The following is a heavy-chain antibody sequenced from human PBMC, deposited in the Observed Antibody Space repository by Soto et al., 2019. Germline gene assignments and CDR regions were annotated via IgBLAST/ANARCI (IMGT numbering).Heavy chain of an antibody. CDR2: IWYDGSNK. Sequence: QVQLVESGGGVVQPGRSLRLSCAASGFTFSSYGMHWVRQAPGKGLEWVAVIWYDGSNKYYADSVRGRFTISRDNSKNTQYLQMNSLRAEDTAVYYGARDLARQWPGLQRCDPWGQGTLVTVSS. J-gene: IGHJ5*02. CDR1: GFTFSSYG. V-gene: IGHV3-33*01. CDR3: ARDLARQWPGLQRCDP. D-gene: IGHD6-19*01.